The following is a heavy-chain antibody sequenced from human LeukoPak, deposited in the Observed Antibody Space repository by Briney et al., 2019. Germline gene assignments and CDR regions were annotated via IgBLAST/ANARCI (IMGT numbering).Heavy chain of an antibody. CDR3: TRRLYSSGYYFDY. D-gene: IGHD3-22*01. CDR2: IYPGDSDT. Sequence: GESLKISCKGSGKSFTTYWIGWVRQMPGKGLEWMGIIYPGDSDTRYSPPFQGQVTISADKSISTAYLQWSSLKASDTAMYYCTRRLYSSGYYFDYWGQGTLVTVSS. CDR1: GKSFTTYW. J-gene: IGHJ4*02. V-gene: IGHV5-51*01.